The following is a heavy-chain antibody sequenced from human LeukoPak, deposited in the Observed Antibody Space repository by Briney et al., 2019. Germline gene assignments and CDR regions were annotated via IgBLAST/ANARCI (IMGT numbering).Heavy chain of an antibody. CDR3: ARVGPRRFGESTDYFDY. V-gene: IGHV3-7*01. D-gene: IGHD3-10*01. CDR2: IKQDGSEK. CDR1: GFTFSSYW. Sequence: GASLRLSCAASGFTFSSYWMSWVRQAPGKGLEGVANIKQDGSEKYYVDSVKGRFTISRDNAKNSLYLQMNSLRAEDTAVYYCARVGPRRFGESTDYFDYWGQGTLVTVSS. J-gene: IGHJ4*02.